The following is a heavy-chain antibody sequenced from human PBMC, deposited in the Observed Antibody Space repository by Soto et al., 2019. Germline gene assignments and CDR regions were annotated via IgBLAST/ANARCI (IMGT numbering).Heavy chain of an antibody. D-gene: IGHD6-19*01. CDR2: ISGSGGST. CDR1: GFTFSSYA. CDR3: APVSSGWYGVY. V-gene: IGHV3-23*01. J-gene: IGHJ4*02. Sequence: GSLRLSCAASGFTFSSYAMSWVRQAPGKGLEWVSAISGSGGSTYYADSVKGRFTISRDNSKNTLYLQMNSLRAEDTAVYYCAPVSSGWYGVYWGQGTLVTVSS.